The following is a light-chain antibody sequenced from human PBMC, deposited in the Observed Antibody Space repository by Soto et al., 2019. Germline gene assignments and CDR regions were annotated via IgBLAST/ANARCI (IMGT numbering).Light chain of an antibody. CDR2: GAS. CDR1: QSVSSSY. J-gene: IGKJ2*01. V-gene: IGKV3-15*01. CDR3: QQYNNWPRT. Sequence: EIVLTQSPGTLSLSPGERATLSCRASQSVSSSYLAWYQQKPGQAPRLLIYGASTRATDIPARFSGSGSGTEFTLTISSLQSEDFAAYYCQQYNNWPRTFGQGTKLEIK.